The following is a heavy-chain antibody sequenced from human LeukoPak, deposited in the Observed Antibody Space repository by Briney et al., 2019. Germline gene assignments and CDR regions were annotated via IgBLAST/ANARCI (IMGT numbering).Heavy chain of an antibody. V-gene: IGHV4-4*02. CDR1: GGSISSSNW. J-gene: IGHJ4*02. Sequence: PSETLSLTCAVSGGSISSSNWWSWVRQPPGKGLEWIGEIYHSGSTNYNPSLKSRVTISVDKSKNQFSLKLSSVTAADTAVYYCARSGDYDSSGYYYDPFDYWGQGTLVTVSS. CDR2: IYHSGST. CDR3: ARSGDYDSSGYYYDPFDY. D-gene: IGHD3-22*01.